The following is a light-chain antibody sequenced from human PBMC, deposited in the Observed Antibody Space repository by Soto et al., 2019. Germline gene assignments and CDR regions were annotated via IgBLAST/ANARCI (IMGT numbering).Light chain of an antibody. CDR2: GAS. V-gene: IGKV3-20*01. J-gene: IGKJ1*01. CDR3: QQYGSSPTT. Sequence: EIALTQSPGTLSLSPGERATLSCRASRSVFNNHIGWYQQKPGQAPRRLIFGASFRATGIPDRFSGSGSGTDFTLTISRLEPEDFAVYYCQQYGSSPTTFGQGTKVDIK. CDR1: RSVFNNH.